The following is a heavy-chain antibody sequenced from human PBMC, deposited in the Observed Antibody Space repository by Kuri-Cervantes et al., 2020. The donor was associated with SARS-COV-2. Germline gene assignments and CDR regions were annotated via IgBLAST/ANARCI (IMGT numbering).Heavy chain of an antibody. CDR2: ISSSGSTI. CDR1: GFTFSSYE. D-gene: IGHD2-15*01. CDR3: ARSGGSGPSRHPLPPIALDY. Sequence: GESLKISCAASGFTFSSYEMNWVRQAPGKGLEWVLYISSSGSTIYYADSVKGRFTISRDNAKNSLYLRMNSLRAEDTAVYYCARSGGSGPSRHPLPPIALDYWGQGTLVTVSS. V-gene: IGHV3-48*03. J-gene: IGHJ4*02.